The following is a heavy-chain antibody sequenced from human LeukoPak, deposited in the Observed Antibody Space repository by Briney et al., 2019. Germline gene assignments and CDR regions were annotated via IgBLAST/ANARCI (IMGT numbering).Heavy chain of an antibody. V-gene: IGHV3-74*01. Sequence: PGGSLRLSCAASGFTFSSYWMHWVRQAPGKGLVWVSRINSDGSSTSYADSVKGRFTISRGNAKNTLYLQMNSLRAEDTAVYYCARAGAGYSSGWYGGPFDYWGQGTLVTVSS. CDR2: INSDGSST. CDR1: GFTFSSYW. CDR3: ARAGAGYSSGWYGGPFDY. J-gene: IGHJ4*02. D-gene: IGHD6-19*01.